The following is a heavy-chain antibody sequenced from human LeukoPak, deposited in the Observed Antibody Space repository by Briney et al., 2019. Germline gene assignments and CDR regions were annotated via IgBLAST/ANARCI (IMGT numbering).Heavy chain of an antibody. CDR3: ARSTILIGANWLDP. CDR1: GGSISSYY. D-gene: IGHD3-9*01. Sequence: SETLSLTCTVSGGSISSYYWSWIRQPPGKGLEWIGYIYYSGSTNYNPSLKSRVTISVDTSKNQFSLKLSSVTAADTAVYYCARSTILIGANWLDPWGQGTLVTVSS. J-gene: IGHJ5*02. CDR2: IYYSGST. V-gene: IGHV4-59*01.